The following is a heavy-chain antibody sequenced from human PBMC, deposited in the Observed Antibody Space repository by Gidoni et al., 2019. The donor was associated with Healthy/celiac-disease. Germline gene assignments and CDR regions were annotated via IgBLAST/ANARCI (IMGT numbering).Heavy chain of an antibody. CDR2: ISYDGSIK. Sequence: QVQLVESGGGVVQPGRSLRLSCAAAGFTFSSYGMHWVRQAPGKGLEWVAVISYDGSIKYYADSVKGRFTISRDNSKNTLYLQMNSLRAEDTAVYYCARGKPVYYYYGMDVWGQGTTVTVSS. J-gene: IGHJ6*02. V-gene: IGHV3-30*03. CDR1: GFTFSSYG. CDR3: ARGKPVYYYYGMDV.